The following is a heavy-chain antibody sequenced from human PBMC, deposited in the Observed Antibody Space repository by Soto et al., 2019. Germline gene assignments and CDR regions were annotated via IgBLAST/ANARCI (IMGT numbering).Heavy chain of an antibody. D-gene: IGHD2-21*02. CDR2: IWYDGSNK. V-gene: IGHV3-33*01. Sequence: GGSLSLSCAASGFTFSSYCMQWVRQAPGKGLEWVAIIWYDGSNKYYADSVKGRFAISRDNSKNTLYLQMNSLKTEDTAVYYCTTGVTSRGMDVWGQGTTVTVSS. CDR3: TTGVTSRGMDV. J-gene: IGHJ6*02. CDR1: GFTFSSYC.